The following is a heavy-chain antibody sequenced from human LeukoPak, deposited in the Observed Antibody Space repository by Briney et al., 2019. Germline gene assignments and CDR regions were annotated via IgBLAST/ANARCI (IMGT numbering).Heavy chain of an antibody. CDR2: MNPNSGNT. V-gene: IGHV1-8*01. J-gene: IGHJ4*02. Sequence: ASVKVSCKASEYTFTSYDINRVRQATGQGLEWMGWMNPNSGNTGYAQKFQGRVTMTRNTSISTAYMELSSLRSEDTAVYYCATLRYFDWLQGSYYFDYWGQGTLVTVSS. D-gene: IGHD3-9*01. CDR1: EYTFTSYD. CDR3: ATLRYFDWLQGSYYFDY.